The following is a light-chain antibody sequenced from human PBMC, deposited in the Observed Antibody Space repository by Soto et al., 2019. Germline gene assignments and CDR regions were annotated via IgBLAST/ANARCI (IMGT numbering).Light chain of an antibody. CDR2: DAS. V-gene: IGKV1-39*01. CDR3: QQSHSLPFT. J-gene: IGKJ3*01. Sequence: DVQMTQSPPSLSASVGDRVTITCRASQTIDRSLNWYQQKPGKAPNLLIYDASNLQSGVPSRFSGSGSGTDFTLTISGLQPDDFATYSCQQSHSLPFTFGPGTKVDI. CDR1: QTIDRS.